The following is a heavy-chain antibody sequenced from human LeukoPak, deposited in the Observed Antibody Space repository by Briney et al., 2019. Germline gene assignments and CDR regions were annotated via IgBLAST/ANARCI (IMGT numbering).Heavy chain of an antibody. V-gene: IGHV3-23*01. CDR3: AKDGKSIAARPYWFGP. D-gene: IGHD6-6*01. J-gene: IGHJ5*02. CDR1: GFTFSSYA. CDR2: ISGSGGST. Sequence: GGSLRLSCAASGFTFSSYAMSWVRQAPGKGLEWVSAISGSGGSTYYADSVKGRFTISRDNSKNTLYLQMNSLRAEDTAVYYCAKDGKSIAARPYWFGPWGQGTLVTVSS.